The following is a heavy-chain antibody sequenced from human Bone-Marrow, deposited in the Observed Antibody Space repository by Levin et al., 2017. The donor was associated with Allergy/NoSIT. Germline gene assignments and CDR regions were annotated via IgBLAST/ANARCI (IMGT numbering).Heavy chain of an antibody. Sequence: HSQTLSLTCTVSDASITDYYWTWIRPPPGKGLEWIGHSYYSGSTNYNPSLKSRVTISIDTSKNQFSLKLSSVTAADTAVYYCARRDYGDYFDYWGQGTLVTVSS. CDR3: ARRDYGDYFDY. J-gene: IGHJ4*02. V-gene: IGHV4-59*01. CDR1: DASITDYY. D-gene: IGHD4-17*01. CDR2: SYYSGST.